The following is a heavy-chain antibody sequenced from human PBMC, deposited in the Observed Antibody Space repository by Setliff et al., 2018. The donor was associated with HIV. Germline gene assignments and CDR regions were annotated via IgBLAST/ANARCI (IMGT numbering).Heavy chain of an antibody. CDR2: IKQDGGER. J-gene: IGHJ6*03. CDR3: ARVPAPISPHGGGFWSGYRNYYYYYMDV. V-gene: IGHV3-7*03. Sequence: GGSLRLSCAASGFMFSSYWMSWVRQAPGMGLEGVANIKQDGGERYYVDSVKGRFTISRDNAKNFLYLQMNSLRAEDTAVYYCARVPAPISPHGGGFWSGYRNYYYYYMDVWGKGTTVTVSS. CDR1: GFMFSSYW. D-gene: IGHD3-3*01.